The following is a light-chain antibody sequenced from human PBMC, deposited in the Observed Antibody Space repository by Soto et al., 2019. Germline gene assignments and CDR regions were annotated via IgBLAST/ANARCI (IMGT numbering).Light chain of an antibody. J-gene: IGLJ2*01. CDR3: QAWDSSTNVV. Sequence: SYELTQPPSVSVSPGQTASITCSGDKLGDKYACWYQQKPGQSPVVVIYQDIKRPSGIPERFSGSNSGNTATLTISGTQAMDEADYYCQAWDSSTNVVFGGGTKVTVL. CDR2: QDI. CDR1: KLGDKY. V-gene: IGLV3-1*01.